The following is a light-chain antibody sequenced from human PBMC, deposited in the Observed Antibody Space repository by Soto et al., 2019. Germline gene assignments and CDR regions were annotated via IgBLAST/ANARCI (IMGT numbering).Light chain of an antibody. Sequence: EIVLTQSPGTLSLSPGERATLSCRASQSVSNSYLAWYQQKPGQAPRLLIYGASSRATGIPDRFSGSGSGTDFTLTISRLEPEDSAVYYCQQRSNWPPLTFGGGTKVDIK. V-gene: IGKV3D-20*02. CDR3: QQRSNWPPLT. J-gene: IGKJ4*01. CDR2: GAS. CDR1: QSVSNSY.